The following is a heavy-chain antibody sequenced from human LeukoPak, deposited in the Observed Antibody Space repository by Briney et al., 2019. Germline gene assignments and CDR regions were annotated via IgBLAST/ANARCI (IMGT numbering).Heavy chain of an antibody. J-gene: IGHJ4*02. Sequence: SETLSLTCTVSGGSISSSHYYWGWIRQPPGKGLEWIGSIYSGGTTSYSPSLESRVAISADMSKNQFSLKLTSVTGADTAVYYCAGERGEEYSSGWYKRNYFDNWGQGIRVTVSS. CDR1: GGSISSSHYY. CDR3: AGERGEEYSSGWYKRNYFDN. CDR2: IYSGGTT. V-gene: IGHV4-39*07. D-gene: IGHD6-19*01.